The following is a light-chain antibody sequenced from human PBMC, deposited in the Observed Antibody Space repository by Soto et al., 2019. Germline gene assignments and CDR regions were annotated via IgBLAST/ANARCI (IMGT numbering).Light chain of an antibody. Sequence: EIVMTQSPATLSVSPGERATLSCRASQSVSSNLAWYQQKPGQATRLLIYGASTRATGIPARFSGSGSGTEFTLTISSLQSEDDAVYYCQQYNNWPPWTFGQGTKVEIK. CDR1: QSVSSN. J-gene: IGKJ1*01. CDR3: QQYNNWPPWT. CDR2: GAS. V-gene: IGKV3-15*01.